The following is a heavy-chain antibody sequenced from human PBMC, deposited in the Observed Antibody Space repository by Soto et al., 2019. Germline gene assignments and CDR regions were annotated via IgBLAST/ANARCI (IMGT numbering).Heavy chain of an antibody. CDR2: ISSSSSTI. D-gene: IGHD6-13*01. CDR3: AGVRGSSWYSSPFDY. CDR1: GFTFSSYS. V-gene: IGHV3-21*01. Sequence: EVQLVESGGGLVKPGGSLRLSCAASGFTFSSYSMNWVRQAPGKGLEWVSSISSSSSTIYYADSVKGRFTISRDNAKNSLYLQMNSLRDEDTAVYYCAGVRGSSWYSSPFDYWGQGTLVTVSS. J-gene: IGHJ4*02.